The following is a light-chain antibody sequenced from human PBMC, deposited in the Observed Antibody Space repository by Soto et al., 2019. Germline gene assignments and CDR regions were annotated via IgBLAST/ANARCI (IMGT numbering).Light chain of an antibody. J-gene: IGKJ5*01. CDR1: QSIGYY. V-gene: IGKV3-20*01. CDR3: QQYGSSPIT. CDR2: DAS. Sequence: EIVLTQSPATLSMSPGERSTRACRASQSIGYYLAWYQEKPGQAPRLLIYDASSRATGIPDRFSGSGSGTDFTLTISRLEPEDFAVYYCQQYGSSPITFGQGTRLEIK.